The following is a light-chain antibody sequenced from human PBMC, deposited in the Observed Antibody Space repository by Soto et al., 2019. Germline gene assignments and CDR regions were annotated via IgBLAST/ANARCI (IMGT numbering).Light chain of an antibody. CDR2: GAS. V-gene: IGKV3-15*01. Sequence: VSPGEKATRSCRASQSVSSNLAWYQQKPGQAPRLLIYGASTRATGIPVRVSGSGSRNEFTLAISILESEGFAVCGSQHYCGWTLRSFCQGTKVDIK. CDR3: QHYCGWTLRS. J-gene: IGKJ2*01. CDR1: QSVSSN.